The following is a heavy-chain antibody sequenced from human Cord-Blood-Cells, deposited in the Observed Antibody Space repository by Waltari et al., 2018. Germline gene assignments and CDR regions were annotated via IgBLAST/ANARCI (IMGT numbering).Heavy chain of an antibody. J-gene: IGHJ4*02. Sequence: QVQLVQSGAEVKKPGSSVKVSCKASGGTFSSYAISWVRQAPGQGLEWMGGNSPIFGTANEAQKFQGRGEITADECASTAYRELSSLRSEDTAVYYCASVGRYCSGGSCYFDYWGQGTLVTVSS. CDR1: GGTFSSYA. CDR3: ASVGRYCSGGSCYFDY. CDR2: NSPIFGTA. V-gene: IGHV1-69*01. D-gene: IGHD2-15*01.